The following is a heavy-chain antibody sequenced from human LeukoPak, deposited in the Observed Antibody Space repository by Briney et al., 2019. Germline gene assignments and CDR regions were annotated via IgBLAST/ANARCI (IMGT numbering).Heavy chain of an antibody. Sequence: ASVKVSCKASGYTFTSYYMHWVRQAPGQGLEWMGIINPSGDTTSYAQKFQGRVTMTRDTSTSTVYMELSSLTSEDTAMYYCARQKDIVVLVPEENWFDPWGQGTLVTVSS. V-gene: IGHV1-46*01. CDR3: ARQKDIVVLVPEENWFDP. CDR2: INPSGDTT. J-gene: IGHJ5*02. CDR1: GYTFTSYY. D-gene: IGHD2-15*01.